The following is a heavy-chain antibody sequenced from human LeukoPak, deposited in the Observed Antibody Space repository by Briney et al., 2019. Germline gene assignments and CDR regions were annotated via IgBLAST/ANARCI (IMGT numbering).Heavy chain of an antibody. CDR1: GFTFSSYG. J-gene: IGHJ3*02. V-gene: IGHV3-23*01. CDR3: AKDHKYYGSGSYYDTSQYAFDI. Sequence: GGSLRLSCAASGFTFSSYGMSWVRQAPGKGLEWVSAISGSGGSTYYADSAKGRYTISRDDSKNTLYLQMNSLRAEDTAVYYCAKDHKYYGSGSYYDTSQYAFDIWGQGTMVTVSS. CDR2: ISGSGGST. D-gene: IGHD3-10*01.